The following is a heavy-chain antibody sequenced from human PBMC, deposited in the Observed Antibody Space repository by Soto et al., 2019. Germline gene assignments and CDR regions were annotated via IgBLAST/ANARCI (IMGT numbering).Heavy chain of an antibody. CDR1: GFTFGAHP. Sequence: EVQLLESGGGLVQPGGSLTVSCAASGFTFGAHPMSWVRLAPGKGLEWVSTISGYGGSTYYPDSLKGRFIISRDNSKNTPYLQITPLRAEDTDIYFCAQQRTTVTTSFDYWGQGPLVTVSS. V-gene: IGHV3-23*01. J-gene: IGHJ4*02. CDR3: AQQRTTVTTSFDY. D-gene: IGHD4-17*01. CDR2: ISGYGGST.